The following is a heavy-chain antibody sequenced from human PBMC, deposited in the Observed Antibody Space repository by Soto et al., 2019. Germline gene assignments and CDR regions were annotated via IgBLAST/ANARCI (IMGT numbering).Heavy chain of an antibody. D-gene: IGHD6-13*01. V-gene: IGHV4-59*01. CDR2: IYYSGST. CDR3: ARGEGQQLVPWWFDP. J-gene: IGHJ5*02. Sequence: SETLSLTCTVSCGSISSYYWSWIRQPPGKGLEWIGYIYYSGSTNYNPSLKSRVTISVDTSKNQFSLKLSSVTAADTAVYYCARGEGQQLVPWWFDPWGQGTLVTVSS. CDR1: CGSISSYY.